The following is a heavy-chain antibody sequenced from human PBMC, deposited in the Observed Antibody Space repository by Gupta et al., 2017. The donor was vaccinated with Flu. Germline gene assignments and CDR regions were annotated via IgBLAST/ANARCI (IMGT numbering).Heavy chain of an antibody. D-gene: IGHD2-21*02. CDR1: GFSFSNYA. CDR2: VTGSGGSP. J-gene: IGHJ3*01. Sequence: EMQLLESGGGSVQPGESLRLSCAASGFSFSNYAMHWVRQAPGKGLQWVAGVTGSGGSPNYGDSVRGRFIISRDNTKNTVFLQMNRLGGEDSAVYYCAKDAGFGDDPDGFDVWGQGTLVTVSS. CDR3: AKDAGFGDDPDGFDV. V-gene: IGHV3-23*01.